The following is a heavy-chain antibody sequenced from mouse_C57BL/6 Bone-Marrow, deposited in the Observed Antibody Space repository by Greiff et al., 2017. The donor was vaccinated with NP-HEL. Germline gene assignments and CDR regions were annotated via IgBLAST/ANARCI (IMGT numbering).Heavy chain of an antibody. J-gene: IGHJ1*03. Sequence: QVQLQHPGAELVKPGASVKMSCKASGYTFTSYWITWVKQRPGQGLAWIGDIYPGSGSTNYNEKFKSKATLTVDTSSSTAYMQLSSLTSEDSAVYYCARRDTTVVDWYVDVWGTGTTVTVSS. CDR3: ARRDTTVVDWYVDV. CDR2: IYPGSGST. V-gene: IGHV1-55*01. D-gene: IGHD1-1*01. CDR1: GYTFTSYW.